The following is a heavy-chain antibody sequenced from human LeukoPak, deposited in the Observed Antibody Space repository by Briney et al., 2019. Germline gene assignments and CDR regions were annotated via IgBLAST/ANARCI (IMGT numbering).Heavy chain of an antibody. V-gene: IGHV1-2*04. J-gene: IGHJ4*02. D-gene: IGHD6-19*01. CDR2: INPNSGGT. CDR1: GYSFIDYY. Sequence: ASVKVSCKASGYSFIDYYMHWVRQAPGQGLEWMGWINPNSGGTNYAQKFQGWVTMTRDTSIRTAYMELSRLRSDDTAVYYCARADTRWLVNFDYWGQGTLVTVSS. CDR3: ARADTRWLVNFDY.